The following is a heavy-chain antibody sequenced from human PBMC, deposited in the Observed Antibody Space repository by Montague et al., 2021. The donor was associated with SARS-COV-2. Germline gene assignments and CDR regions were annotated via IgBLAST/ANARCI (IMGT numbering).Heavy chain of an antibody. Sequence: SETLSLTCAVYGGSLSGFYWTWIRQAPGKGLEWVGEITHGGSTSYSPALKSRLTISLDTSKNQFSLKLDSVTTADTATYYCARSHDYRGNDYFDSWGRGALVIVSS. J-gene: IGHJ4*02. CDR2: ITHGGST. CDR1: GGSLSGFY. CDR3: ARSHDYRGNDYFDS. V-gene: IGHV4-34*01. D-gene: IGHD4-23*01.